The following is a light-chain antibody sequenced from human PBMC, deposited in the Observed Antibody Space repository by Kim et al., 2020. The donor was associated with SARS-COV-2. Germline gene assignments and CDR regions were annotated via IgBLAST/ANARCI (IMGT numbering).Light chain of an antibody. J-gene: IGLJ2*01. V-gene: IGLV3-21*04. Sequence: PGRAARVSGGGTRIGSKSGHRYQQKSGQAPVLVISYDSDRPSGIPERFSGSNSGNTATLTISRVEAGDEADYYCQVWDSSSDHRVVFGGGTQLTVL. CDR2: YDS. CDR3: QVWDSSSDHRVV. CDR1: RIGSKS.